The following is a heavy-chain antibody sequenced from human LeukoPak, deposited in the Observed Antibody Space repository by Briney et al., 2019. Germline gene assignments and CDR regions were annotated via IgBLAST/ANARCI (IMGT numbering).Heavy chain of an antibody. J-gene: IGHJ4*02. CDR2: IYYSGST. CDR1: GYSINSGYY. V-gene: IGHV4-61*01. CDR3: ARVTGYMIEDYFDY. D-gene: IGHD3-22*01. Sequence: SETLSLTCTVSGYSINSGYYWGWIRQPPGKGLEWIGYIYYSGSTNYKPSLKSRVTISVETSKNQFSLKLRSVTAADTAVYYCARVTGYMIEDYFDYWGQGTLVTVSS.